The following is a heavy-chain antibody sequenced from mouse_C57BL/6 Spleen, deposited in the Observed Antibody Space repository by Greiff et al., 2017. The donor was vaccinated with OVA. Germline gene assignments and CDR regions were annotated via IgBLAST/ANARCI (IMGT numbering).Heavy chain of an antibody. CDR1: GYTFTSYW. Sequence: QVQLQQSGAELVKPGASVKMSCKASGYTFTSYWITWVKQRPGQGLEWIGDIYPGSGSTNYNEKFKSKATLTVDTSSSTAYMQLSSLTSEDSAVYYCARRGEYGGAWFAYWGQGTLVTVSA. V-gene: IGHV1-55*01. D-gene: IGHD5-1*01. CDR3: ARRGEYGGAWFAY. CDR2: IYPGSGST. J-gene: IGHJ3*01.